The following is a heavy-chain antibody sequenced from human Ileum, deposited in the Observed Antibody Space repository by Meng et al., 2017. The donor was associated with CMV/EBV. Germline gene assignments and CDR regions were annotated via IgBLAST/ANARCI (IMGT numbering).Heavy chain of an antibody. V-gene: IGHV3-74*03. D-gene: IGHD5-18*01. CDR2: ISGDGSSA. J-gene: IGHJ4*02. CDR1: GFIFSGHW. Sequence: GESLKISCAASGFIFSGHWMHWVRQAPGQGLEWVADISGDGSSATYTDSVKGRFTVSRDNAKSTLYLQMNSLRAEDTAVYYCATDGGYGYCPEDWGQGTLVTVSS. CDR3: ATDGGYGYCPED.